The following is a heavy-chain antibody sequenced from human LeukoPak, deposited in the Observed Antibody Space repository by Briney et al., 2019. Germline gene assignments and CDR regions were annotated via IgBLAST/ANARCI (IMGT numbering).Heavy chain of an antibody. J-gene: IGHJ6*03. V-gene: IGHV1-69*13. Sequence: GASVKVSCKASGGTFSSYTISWVRQAPGQGLEWMGGIIPIFGTANYAQKFQGRVTITADESTSTAYMELRSLRSDDTAVYYCARVATPFSYYYYYYMDVWGKGTTVTVSS. D-gene: IGHD2-15*01. CDR3: ARVATPFSYYYYYYMDV. CDR2: IIPIFGTA. CDR1: GGTFSSYT.